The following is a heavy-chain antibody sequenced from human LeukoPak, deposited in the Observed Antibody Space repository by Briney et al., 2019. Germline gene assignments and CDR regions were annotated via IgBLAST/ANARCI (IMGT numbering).Heavy chain of an antibody. CDR2: VNESGAT. CDR1: GGSFNDYD. V-gene: IGHV4-34*01. J-gene: IGHJ4*02. CDR3: AREYRDGYYFDY. D-gene: IGHD2/OR15-2a*01. Sequence: SETLSLTCSVYGGSFNDYDWSWVRQAPGRGLQWIGEVNESGATNCDPSLKSRVTISVDTSKNQFSLKLSSVTAADTAVYYCAREYRDGYYFDYWGQGTLVTVSS.